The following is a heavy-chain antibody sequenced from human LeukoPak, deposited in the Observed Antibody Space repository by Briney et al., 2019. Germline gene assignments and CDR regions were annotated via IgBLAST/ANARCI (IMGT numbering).Heavy chain of an antibody. V-gene: IGHV1-2*02. Sequence: ASVKDSCKSSGFTFTDEYIHWVRQAPGQGLEWMGWNNPYSGDINDAQKVQGRVTLTRDTSISTAYMELSRLTSGDTAVYYCARDPKSQLLLDYWGQGTLVTVSS. CDR3: ARDPKSQLLLDY. CDR1: GFTFTDEY. D-gene: IGHD2-2*01. J-gene: IGHJ4*02. CDR2: NNPYSGDI.